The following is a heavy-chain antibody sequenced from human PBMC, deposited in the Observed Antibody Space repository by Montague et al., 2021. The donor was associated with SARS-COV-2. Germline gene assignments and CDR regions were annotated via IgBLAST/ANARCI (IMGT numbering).Heavy chain of an antibody. CDR2: IYYSGST. Sequence: SETLSLTCTVSGGSISSRSYYWGWIRQPPGKGLEWIGSIYYSGSTYYNPSLKSRVTISVDTSKNQFSLKLSSVTAADTAVYYCARSPTYYHILTGYFNGPNWFDPWGQGTVVTVSS. V-gene: IGHV4-39*01. J-gene: IGHJ5*02. CDR1: GGSISSRSYY. D-gene: IGHD3-9*01. CDR3: ARSPTYYHILTGYFNGPNWFDP.